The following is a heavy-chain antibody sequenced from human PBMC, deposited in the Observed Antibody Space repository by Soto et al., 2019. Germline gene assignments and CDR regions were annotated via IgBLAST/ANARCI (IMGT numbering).Heavy chain of an antibody. D-gene: IGHD6-19*01. J-gene: IGHJ3*02. CDR3: ARHLFSSGWYLI. Sequence: QLQLQESGPGLVKPSETLSLTCTVSGGSISSSSYYWGWIRQPPGKGLEWIGSIYYSGSTYYNPSLKSRVTISVDTSKNQFSLKLSSVTAADTVVYYCARHLFSSGWYLIWGQGTMVTVSS. CDR1: GGSISSSSYY. V-gene: IGHV4-39*01. CDR2: IYYSGST.